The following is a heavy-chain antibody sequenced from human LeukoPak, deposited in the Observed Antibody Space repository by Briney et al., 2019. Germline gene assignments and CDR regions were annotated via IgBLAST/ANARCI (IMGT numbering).Heavy chain of an antibody. V-gene: IGHV1-69*04. CDR1: GGTFSSYT. CDR2: IIPILGIA. CDR3: ARDSECDFWSGYYPTENYYFMDV. J-gene: IGHJ6*03. Sequence: SVKVSCKASGGTFSSYTISWVRQAPGQGLEWMGRIIPILGIANYAQKFQGRVTITADKSTSTAYMELSSLRSEDTAVYYCARDSECDFWSGYYPTENYYFMDVWGKGTTVTVSS. D-gene: IGHD3-3*01.